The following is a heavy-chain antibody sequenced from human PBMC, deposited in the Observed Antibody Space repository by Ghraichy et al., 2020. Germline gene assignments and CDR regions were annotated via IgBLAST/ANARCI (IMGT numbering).Heavy chain of an antibody. V-gene: IGHV3-43*01. J-gene: IGHJ6*02. CDR3: AKEVGAKQDYYGMDV. Sequence: GGSLRLSCAASGFTFDDYTMHWVRQAPGKGLEWVSLISWDGGSTYYADSVKGRFTISRDNSKNSLYLQMNSLRTEDTALYYCAKEVGAKQDYYGMDVWGQGTTVTVSS. CDR1: GFTFDDYT. CDR2: ISWDGGST. D-gene: IGHD1-26*01.